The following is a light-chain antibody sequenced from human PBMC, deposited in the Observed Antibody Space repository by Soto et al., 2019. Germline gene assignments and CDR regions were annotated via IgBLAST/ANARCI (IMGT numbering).Light chain of an antibody. CDR3: QQYSSYRIFT. CDR1: QTISRDW. V-gene: IGKV1-5*03. CDR2: KAS. J-gene: IGKJ3*01. Sequence: DIQMTQSPSTLSASVGDRVTITCRASQTISRDWLAWFQQKPGKAPKLLIYKASNLESGVPSRFSGSGSGTEFTLTISSLQPDDFATYYCQQYSSYRIFTFGPGTKVDIK.